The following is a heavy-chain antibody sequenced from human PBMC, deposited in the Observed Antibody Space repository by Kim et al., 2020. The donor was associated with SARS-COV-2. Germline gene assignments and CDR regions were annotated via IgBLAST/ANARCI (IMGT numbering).Heavy chain of an antibody. J-gene: IGHJ6*02. CDR1: GFTFNSDT. CDR2: ISGSGGST. CDR3: AKDRTVGGYYGSVRYGMDV. Sequence: GGSLRLSCAASGFTFNSDTMSWVRQAPGRGLEWVSSISGSGGSTYYADSVRGRFTISRDNSKNTLYLQMNSLRAEDTAVYYCAKDRTVGGYYGSVRYGMDVWGQGTTVTVSS. D-gene: IGHD3-10*01. V-gene: IGHV3-23*01.